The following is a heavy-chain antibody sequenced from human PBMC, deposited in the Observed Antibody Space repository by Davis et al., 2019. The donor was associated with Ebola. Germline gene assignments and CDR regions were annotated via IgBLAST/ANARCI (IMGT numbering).Heavy chain of an antibody. D-gene: IGHD4-11*01. CDR2: IYYSGST. Sequence: MPSETLSLTCTVSGGSINSYYWNWIRQPPGKGLEWIGYIYYSGSTYYNPSLKSRVTISVDTSKNQFSLKLSSVTAADTAVYYCARSTVTWYFDLWGRGTLVTVSS. CDR1: GGSINSYY. J-gene: IGHJ2*01. CDR3: ARSTVTWYFDL. V-gene: IGHV4-59*12.